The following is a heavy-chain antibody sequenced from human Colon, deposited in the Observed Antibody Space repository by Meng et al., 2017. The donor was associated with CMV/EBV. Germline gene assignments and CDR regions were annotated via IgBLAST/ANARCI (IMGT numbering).Heavy chain of an antibody. V-gene: IGHV1-69*02. J-gene: IGHJ5*02. CDR1: GGTFSSDT. CDR2: IIPIVDIV. D-gene: IGHD1-1*01. Sequence: SVKVSCKVSGGTFSSDTITWVRQAPGQGTEWMGRIIPIVDIVNYAPKFQGRVTITADKSTSTSYMEISSLRSDDTAVHYCARVRTGNRFWVEGLDPWGQGTLVTVSS. CDR3: ARVRTGNRFWVEGLDP.